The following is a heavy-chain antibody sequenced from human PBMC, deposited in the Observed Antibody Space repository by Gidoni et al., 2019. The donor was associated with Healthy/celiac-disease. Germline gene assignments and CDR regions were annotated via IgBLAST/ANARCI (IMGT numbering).Heavy chain of an antibody. Sequence: EVQLLESGGGLVQPGGSLRLSCAASGFTFSSYAMSWVRQAPGKGLEWVTAISGSGGSTYYADSVKGRFTISRDNSKNTLYLQMNSLRAEDTAVYYCATYYYDSSGYLPLWGQGTLVTVSS. CDR2: ISGSGGST. CDR1: GFTFSSYA. CDR3: ATYYYDSSGYLPL. V-gene: IGHV3-23*01. J-gene: IGHJ4*02. D-gene: IGHD3-22*01.